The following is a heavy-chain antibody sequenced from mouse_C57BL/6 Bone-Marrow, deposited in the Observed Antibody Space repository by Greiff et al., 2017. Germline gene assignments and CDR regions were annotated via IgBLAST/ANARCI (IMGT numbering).Heavy chain of an antibody. CDR2: ISDGGSYT. CDR3: ARVYGKHAMDY. D-gene: IGHD2-1*01. CDR1: GFTFSSYA. J-gene: IGHJ4*01. Sequence: DVKLVESGGGLVKPGGSLKLSCAASGFTFSSYAMSWVRQTPEKRLEWVATISDGGSYTYYPDNVKGRFTISRDNAKNNLYLQMSHLKSEDTAMYYCARVYGKHAMDYWGQGTSVTVSS. V-gene: IGHV5-4*03.